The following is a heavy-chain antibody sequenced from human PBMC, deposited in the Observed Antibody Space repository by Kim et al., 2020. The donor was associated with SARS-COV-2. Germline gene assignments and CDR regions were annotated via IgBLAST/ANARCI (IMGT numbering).Heavy chain of an antibody. Sequence: YTPSPESRVTISVDTAKNQCSLKLSSVTAADTAAYYCARMSGSWYLDYWGQGTLVTVSS. V-gene: IGHV4-4*09. CDR3: ARMSGSWYLDY. D-gene: IGHD6-13*01. J-gene: IGHJ4*02.